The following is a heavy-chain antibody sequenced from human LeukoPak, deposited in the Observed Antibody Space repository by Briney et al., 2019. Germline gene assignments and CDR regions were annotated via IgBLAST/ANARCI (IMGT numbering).Heavy chain of an antibody. CDR3: ANDLGWIQLNLG. CDR1: GFTLSSYA. V-gene: IGHV3-23*01. CDR2: ISVSGNT. D-gene: IGHD5-18*01. Sequence: GGSLRLSCAASGFTLSSYAMSWVRQAPGKGLEWVSAISVSGNTYHADSVKGRFTISRDSSKNTLYLQMNRLRAEDAAVYYCANDLGWIQLNLGRGQGTLVTVSS. J-gene: IGHJ4*02.